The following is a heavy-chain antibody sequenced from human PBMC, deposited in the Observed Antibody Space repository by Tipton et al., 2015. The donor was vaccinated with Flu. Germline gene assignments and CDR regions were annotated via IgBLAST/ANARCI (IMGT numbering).Heavy chain of an antibody. CDR2: IRSKAEGGTI. V-gene: IGHV3-49*04. Sequence: SLRLSCTASGFTCGDYAMSWVRQAPGKGLEWGGFIRSKAEGGTIGYGASVKGRLTISSDDSKSIAYLQRNSLEIEDTAVYYCTRGGSSGWGIDYWGQGTPVTVSS. CDR1: GFTCGDYA. J-gene: IGHJ4*02. D-gene: IGHD6-19*01. CDR3: TRGGSSGWGIDY.